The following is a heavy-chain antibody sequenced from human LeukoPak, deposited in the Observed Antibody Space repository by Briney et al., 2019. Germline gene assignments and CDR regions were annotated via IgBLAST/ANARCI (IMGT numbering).Heavy chain of an antibody. CDR2: IYHSGST. Sequence: SETLSLTCTVSGYSISSDYYWGWIRQPPGRGLEWIGTIYHSGSTYYNPSLKSRVTISVDTSKNQFSLKLSSVTAADTAVYYCARLAVAAYFDYWGQGTLVTVSS. CDR1: GYSISSDYY. CDR3: ARLAVAAYFDY. J-gene: IGHJ4*02. V-gene: IGHV4-38-2*02. D-gene: IGHD6-19*01.